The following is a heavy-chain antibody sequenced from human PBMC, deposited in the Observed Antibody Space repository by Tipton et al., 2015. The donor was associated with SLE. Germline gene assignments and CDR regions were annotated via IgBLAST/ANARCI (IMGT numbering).Heavy chain of an antibody. CDR3: ASSTLLWFGELLSPRYYYYYGMDV. V-gene: IGHV1-18*01. D-gene: IGHD3-10*01. CDR2: ISAYNGNT. CDR1: GYTFTSYG. Sequence: QVQLVQSGPEVKKPGASVKVSCKASGYTFTSYGISWVRQAPGQGLEWMGWISAYNGNTNYAQKLQGRVTMTTDTSTSTAYMELRSLRSDDTAVYYCASSTLLWFGELLSPRYYYYYGMDVWGQGTTVTVSS. J-gene: IGHJ6*02.